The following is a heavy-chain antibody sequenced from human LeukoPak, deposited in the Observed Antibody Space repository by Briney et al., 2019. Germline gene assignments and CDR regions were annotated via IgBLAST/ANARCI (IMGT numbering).Heavy chain of an antibody. CDR2: ISWNSGSI. D-gene: IGHD6-13*01. J-gene: IGHJ4*02. Sequence: PGGSLRLSCAASGFTFDDYAMHWVRQAPGKGLEWVSGISWNSGSIGYADSVKGRFTISRDNAKNPLYLQMNSLRAEDTALYYCAKDMSPYSSSWNDYWGQGTLVTVSS. CDR1: GFTFDDYA. CDR3: AKDMSPYSSSWNDY. V-gene: IGHV3-9*01.